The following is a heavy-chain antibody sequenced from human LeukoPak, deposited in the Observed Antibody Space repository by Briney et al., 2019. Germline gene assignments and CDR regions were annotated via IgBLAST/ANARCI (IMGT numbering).Heavy chain of an antibody. CDR3: TRDQTPYY. Sequence: GGSLRLSCTASGFTFGDYAMTWVRQAPGKGLEWVGFIASETYGGTAEYAASVRGRFTISRDDSKSIAFLQMNSLKTEDTAVYYCTRDQTPYYWGQGTLVTVSS. CDR1: GFTFGDYA. J-gene: IGHJ4*02. CDR2: IASETYGGTA. V-gene: IGHV3-49*04.